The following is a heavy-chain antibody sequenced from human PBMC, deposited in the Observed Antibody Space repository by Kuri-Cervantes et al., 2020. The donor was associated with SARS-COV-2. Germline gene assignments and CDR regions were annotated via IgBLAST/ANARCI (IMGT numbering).Heavy chain of an antibody. CDR1: GFTVSSNY. J-gene: IGHJ4*02. CDR3: ASIVTGDSSGYY. Sequence: GGSLRLSCAASGFTVSSNYMSWVRQAPRKGLEWVSVIYSGGSTYYADSVKGRFTISRDNSKNTLYLQMNSLRAEDTAVYYCASIVTGDSSGYYWGQGTLVTVSS. V-gene: IGHV3-53*01. D-gene: IGHD3-22*01. CDR2: IYSGGST.